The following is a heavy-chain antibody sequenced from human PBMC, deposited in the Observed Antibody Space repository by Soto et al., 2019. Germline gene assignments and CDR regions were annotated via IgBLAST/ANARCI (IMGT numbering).Heavy chain of an antibody. Sequence: QVQLVQSGAEVKKPGSSVKVSCKASGGTFSSYAISWVRQAPGQGLEWMGGIIPIFGTANYAQKFQGRVTITADESTSTAYMELSNLRSEDTAVYYCARNGRTGTLYYSGMDVWGQGTTVTVSS. CDR3: ARNGRTGTLYYSGMDV. CDR1: GGTFSSYA. V-gene: IGHV1-69*12. CDR2: IIPIFGTA. D-gene: IGHD1-1*01. J-gene: IGHJ6*02.